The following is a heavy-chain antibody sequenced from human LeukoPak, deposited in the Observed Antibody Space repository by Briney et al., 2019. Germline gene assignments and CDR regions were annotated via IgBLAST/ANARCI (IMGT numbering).Heavy chain of an antibody. J-gene: IGHJ3*01. CDR3: ARDPAGGGALDL. Sequence: PSETLSLTCTVSGGSISTYSWSWIRQPPGKGLEWIGYFYYSGSTNYNPSLKSRVTISVDTSKNQFSLNLISVTAADTAVYYCARDPAGGGALDLWGQGTMVTVSS. CDR1: GGSISTYS. CDR2: FYYSGST. V-gene: IGHV4-59*01. D-gene: IGHD3-10*01.